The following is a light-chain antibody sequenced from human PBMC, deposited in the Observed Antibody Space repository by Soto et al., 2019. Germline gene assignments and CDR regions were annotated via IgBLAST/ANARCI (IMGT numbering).Light chain of an antibody. V-gene: IGKV3-11*01. J-gene: IGKJ5*01. CDR3: QQRSVWPPIT. Sequence: EIVLTQSPATLSVSPGERATLSCRASQSISRYLAWYQQKPGQAPRLLIYDASNRATGIPARFSGSGSGTDFTLTISSLEPEDFAVYYCQQRSVWPPITFGQGTRLDIK. CDR1: QSISRY. CDR2: DAS.